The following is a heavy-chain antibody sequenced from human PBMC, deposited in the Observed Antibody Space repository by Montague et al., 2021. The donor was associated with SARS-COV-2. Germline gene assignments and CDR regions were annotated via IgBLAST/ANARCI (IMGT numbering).Heavy chain of an antibody. CDR3: ARINSDPLDYYYYGMDV. V-gene: IGHV2-70*01. D-gene: IGHD1-1*01. Sequence: PALVKPTQTLTLTCTFSGFSLSTSGMRVSWIRQPPGKALEWLALIDWDDDKYYSTSLKTRLTISKDTSKNQVVLTMTNMDPVDTATYYCARINSDPLDYYYYGMDVWGQGTTVTVSS. CDR1: GFSLSTSGMR. CDR2: IDWDDDK. J-gene: IGHJ6*02.